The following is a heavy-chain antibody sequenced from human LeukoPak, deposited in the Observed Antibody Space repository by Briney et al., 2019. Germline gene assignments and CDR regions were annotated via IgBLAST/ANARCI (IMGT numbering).Heavy chain of an antibody. V-gene: IGHV3-23*01. D-gene: IGHD2-15*01. Sequence: GGSLRLSCAGSGFTFSTYGMSWVRQAPGKGLEWVSAISGSGGSTYYADSVRGRFTISRDNSKNTVYLLMNSLRTEDAAVYYCGRSRRINASLYYYMDVWGKGTTVTVSS. CDR3: GRSRRINASLYYYMDV. CDR2: ISGSGGST. J-gene: IGHJ6*03. CDR1: GFTFSTYG.